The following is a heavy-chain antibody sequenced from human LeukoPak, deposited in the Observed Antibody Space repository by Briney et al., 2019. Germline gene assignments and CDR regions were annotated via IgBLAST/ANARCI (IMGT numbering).Heavy chain of an antibody. CDR3: ARGREWLRFG. J-gene: IGHJ4*02. Sequence: GGSLRLSCAASGFIFSDYYMSWIRQAPGKGLECISYISSRAATIYYADSVKGRFTISRDNAKNSLYLQMNSLRAEDTAVYYCARGREWLRFGWGQGTLVTVSS. D-gene: IGHD5-12*01. CDR2: ISSRAATI. CDR1: GFIFSDYY. V-gene: IGHV3-11*04.